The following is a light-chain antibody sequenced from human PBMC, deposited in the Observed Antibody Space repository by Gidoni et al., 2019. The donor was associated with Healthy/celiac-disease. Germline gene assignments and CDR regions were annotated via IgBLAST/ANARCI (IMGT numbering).Light chain of an antibody. Sequence: DIQMTQSPSTLSASVGDRVTITCRAIQSISSWLAWYPQKPGKAPKLLIYKASSLESGVPSRFSGSGSGTEFTLTISSLQPDDFATYYCQQYNSYPWTFXQXTKVEIK. J-gene: IGKJ1*01. CDR1: QSISSW. CDR2: KAS. CDR3: QQYNSYPWT. V-gene: IGKV1-5*03.